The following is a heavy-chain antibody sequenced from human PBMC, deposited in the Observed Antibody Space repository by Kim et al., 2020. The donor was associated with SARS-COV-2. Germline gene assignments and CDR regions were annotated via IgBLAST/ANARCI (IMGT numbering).Heavy chain of an antibody. D-gene: IGHD6-13*01. CDR2: IYYNGNT. Sequence: SETLSLTCTVSGGSISTYYWSWIRQPPGKGLEWIGHIYYNGNTKYNPSLKSRITISVDTSKNQFSLKLNSVTAADTAMYYCARLYISSWFNWFDPWGQGTRVTVSS. V-gene: IGHV4-59*01. J-gene: IGHJ5*02. CDR1: GGSISTYY. CDR3: ARLYISSWFNWFDP.